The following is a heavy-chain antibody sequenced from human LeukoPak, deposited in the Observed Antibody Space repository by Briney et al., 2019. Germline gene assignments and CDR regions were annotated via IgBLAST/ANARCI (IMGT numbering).Heavy chain of an antibody. D-gene: IGHD3-10*01. CDR3: ARCITMVRGVTNWFDP. CDR2: IYPGDSDT. CDR1: GYSFTSYW. Sequence: GESLKISCKGSGYSFTSYWIGWVRRMPGKGLEWMGIIYPGDSDTRYSPSFQGQATISADKSISTAYLQWSSLKASDTAMYYCARCITMVRGVTNWFDPWGQGTLVTVSS. J-gene: IGHJ5*02. V-gene: IGHV5-51*01.